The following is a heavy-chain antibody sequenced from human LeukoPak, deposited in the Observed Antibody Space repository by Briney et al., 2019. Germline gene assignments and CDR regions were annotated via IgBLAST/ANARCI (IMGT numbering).Heavy chain of an antibody. CDR3: ARGSAYYYDGSGYPSSPFS. J-gene: IGHJ5*02. V-gene: IGHV1-8*01. CDR1: GYTFTSYD. Sequence: GASVKVSCKASGYTFTSYDINWVRQATGQGLEWMGWMNPNSGNTGYAQKFQGRVTMTRNTSISTAYMELSSLRSEDTAVYYCARGSAYYYDGSGYPSSPFSWGQGTLVTVSS. CDR2: MNPNSGNT. D-gene: IGHD3-22*01.